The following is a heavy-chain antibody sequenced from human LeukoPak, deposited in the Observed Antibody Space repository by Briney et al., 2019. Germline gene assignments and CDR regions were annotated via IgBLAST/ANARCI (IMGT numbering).Heavy chain of an antibody. CDR2: ISSSGSYI. D-gene: IGHD2-15*01. J-gene: IGHJ6*03. V-gene: IGHV3-21*01. CDR3: ARVGRGVVVVAAAKGGYYYYMDV. Sequence: GGSLRLSCAASGFTFSSYSMNWVRQAPGKGLEWVSFISSSGSYICYADSVKGRFTISRDNAKNSLYLQMHSLRAEDTAVYYCARVGRGVVVVAAAKGGYYYYMDVWGKGTTVTVSS. CDR1: GFTFSSYS.